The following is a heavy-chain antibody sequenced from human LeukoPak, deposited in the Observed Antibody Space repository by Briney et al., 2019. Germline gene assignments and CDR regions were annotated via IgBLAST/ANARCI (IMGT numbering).Heavy chain of an antibody. V-gene: IGHV1-3*03. J-gene: IGHJ6*03. CDR1: GYTFTSYA. Sequence: ASVKVSCKASGYTFTSYAMHWVRQAPGQRLEWMGWIKAGNGNTKYSQEFQGRVNITRDTCASTAYMELSSLRSEDMAVYYCARGRLVATITGYYYYYMDVWGKGTTVTVSS. CDR3: ARGRLVATITGYYYYYMDV. CDR2: IKAGNGNT. D-gene: IGHD5-12*01.